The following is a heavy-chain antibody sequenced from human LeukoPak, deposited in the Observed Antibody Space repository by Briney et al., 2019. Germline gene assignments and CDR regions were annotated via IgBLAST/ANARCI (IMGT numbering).Heavy chain of an antibody. D-gene: IGHD6-13*01. CDR1: GDSITSNRYH. V-gene: IGHV4-39*07. CDR3: VRGGTSSMYNWFDP. J-gene: IGHJ5*02. CDR2: MYYSGGT. Sequence: SETLSLTCSVTGDSITSNRYHWAWIRQPPGKGLECIGNMYYSGGTYYNPSLKSRVTISIDTSRNQFSLRLSSVTAADTAVYYCVRGGTSSMYNWFDPWGQGTLVIVSS.